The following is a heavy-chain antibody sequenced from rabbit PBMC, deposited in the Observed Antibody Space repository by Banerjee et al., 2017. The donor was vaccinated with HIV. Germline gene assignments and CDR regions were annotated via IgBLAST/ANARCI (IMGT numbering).Heavy chain of an antibody. CDR2: IGAGSSGAT. CDR3: ARDLDDVIGWNFGW. J-gene: IGHJ4*01. V-gene: IGHV1S40*01. CDR1: GFSFSSDYD. D-gene: IGHD4-1*01. Sequence: QSLEESGGGLVKPGASLTLTCKASGFSFSSDYDMCWVRQAPGKGLEWIACIGAGSSGATYYASWAKGRFTISRTWSTTVTLQMTSLTAADTATYFCARDLDDVIGWNFGWWGPGTLVTVS.